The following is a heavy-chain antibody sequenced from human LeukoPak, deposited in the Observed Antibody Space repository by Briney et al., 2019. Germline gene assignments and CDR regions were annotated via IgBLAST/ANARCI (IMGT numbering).Heavy chain of an antibody. V-gene: IGHV1-69*01. D-gene: IGHD3-3*01. Sequence: IFGTANYAQKFQGRVTITADESTSTAYMELSSLRSEDTAVYYCARDSSIRFLEWANFDYWGQGTLVTVSS. J-gene: IGHJ4*02. CDR2: IFGTA. CDR3: ARDSSIRFLEWANFDY.